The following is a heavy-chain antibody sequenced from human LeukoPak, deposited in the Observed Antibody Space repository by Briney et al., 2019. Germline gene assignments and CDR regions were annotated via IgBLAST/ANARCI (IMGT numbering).Heavy chain of an antibody. CDR3: ARAGYCSGGSCYFDY. Sequence: GGSLRLSCAASGFTFDDYAMHWVRQAPGKGLEWVSLISGVGGSTFYADSVKGRFTISRDNSKNSLYLQMNSLGADDTAVYYCARAGYCSGGSCYFDYWGQGTQVIVSS. V-gene: IGHV3-43*02. D-gene: IGHD2-15*01. CDR1: GFTFDDYA. J-gene: IGHJ4*02. CDR2: ISGVGGST.